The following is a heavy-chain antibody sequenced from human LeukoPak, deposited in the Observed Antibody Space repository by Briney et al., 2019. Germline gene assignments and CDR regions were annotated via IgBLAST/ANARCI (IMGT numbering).Heavy chain of an antibody. CDR2: ISYDGSNK. V-gene: IGHV3-30*18. Sequence: PGGSLRLSCAASGFIFSSYGMHWVRQAPGKGLEWVAVISYDGSNKYYADSVKGRFTISRDNSKNTLYLQMNSLRAEDTAVYYCAKESSIAARRDLDYWGQGTLVTVSS. J-gene: IGHJ4*02. CDR3: AKESSIAARRDLDY. CDR1: GFIFSSYG. D-gene: IGHD6-6*01.